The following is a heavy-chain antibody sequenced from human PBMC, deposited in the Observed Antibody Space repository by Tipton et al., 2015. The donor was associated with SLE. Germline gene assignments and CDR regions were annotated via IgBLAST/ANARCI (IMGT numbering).Heavy chain of an antibody. V-gene: IGHV4-34*01. CDR3: ARTEQQLNDAFDI. CDR1: GGSFSGYY. J-gene: IGHJ3*02. CDR2: INHSGST. D-gene: IGHD6-13*01. Sequence: TLSLTCAVHGGSFSGYYWSWIRQPPGKGLEWIGEINHSGSTNYNPSLKSRVTISVDTSKNQFSLKLSSVTAADTAVYYCARTEQQLNDAFDIWGQGTMVTVSS.